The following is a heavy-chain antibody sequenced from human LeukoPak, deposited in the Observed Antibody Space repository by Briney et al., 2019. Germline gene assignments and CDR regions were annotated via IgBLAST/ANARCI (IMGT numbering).Heavy chain of an antibody. CDR2: VYHSGST. V-gene: IGHV4-38-2*01. J-gene: IGHJ4*02. CDR3: ARLSGAPVRHPIYHFDY. Sequence: SETLSLTCAVSGYSISSDYWGWIRQPPGKGLEWIGNVYHSGSTYKNPSLKSRVSISLDTSNNQFSLKLTSVTAADTAIYYCARLSGAPVRHPIYHFDYWGQGTPVTVSS. D-gene: IGHD1-26*01. CDR1: GYSISSDY.